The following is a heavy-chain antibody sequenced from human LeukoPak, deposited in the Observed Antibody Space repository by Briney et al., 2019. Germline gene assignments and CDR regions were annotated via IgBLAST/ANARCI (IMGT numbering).Heavy chain of an antibody. D-gene: IGHD1-7*01. CDR2: ISSGSNTI. CDR3: ARVLELLGFAFGI. CDR1: GFTFSAHS. J-gene: IGHJ3*02. Sequence: GGSLRLSCAASGFTFSAHSFNWVRQAPGKGLEWLSYISSGSNTIYYADSVKGRFTISRDSAKNSLYLQMNSLRAEDTAVYYCARVLELLGFAFGIWGQGTMVTVSS. V-gene: IGHV3-48*01.